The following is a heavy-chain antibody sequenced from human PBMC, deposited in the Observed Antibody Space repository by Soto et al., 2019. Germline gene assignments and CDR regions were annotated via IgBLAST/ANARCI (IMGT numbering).Heavy chain of an antibody. CDR1: GGTFSRYA. V-gene: IGHV1-69*13. CDR3: ARDGGSSYFGMDV. D-gene: IGHD6-13*01. J-gene: IGHJ6*02. Sequence: SVKVSCKASGGTFSRYAISWVRQAPGQGLEWMGGIIPIFGTANYAQKFQGRVTITADESTSTAYMELSSLRSEDTAVYYCARDGGSSYFGMDVWGQGTTVTVSS. CDR2: IIPIFGTA.